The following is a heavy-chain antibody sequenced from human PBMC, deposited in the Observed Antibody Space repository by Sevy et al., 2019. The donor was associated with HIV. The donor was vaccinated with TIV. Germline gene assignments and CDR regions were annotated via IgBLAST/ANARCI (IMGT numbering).Heavy chain of an antibody. V-gene: IGHV3-74*01. Sequence: GGSLRLSCAASGFNFNIYWMHWVRQAPGKGLVWVSLINMDGTSTSYADSVKGRFTISRDNAQNTLFLQMNSLSAEDTAVYYCARRPGGVRHFDYWGQGTLVTVSS. J-gene: IGHJ4*02. CDR2: INMDGTST. CDR1: GFNFNIYW. D-gene: IGHD1-1*01. CDR3: ARRPGGVRHFDY.